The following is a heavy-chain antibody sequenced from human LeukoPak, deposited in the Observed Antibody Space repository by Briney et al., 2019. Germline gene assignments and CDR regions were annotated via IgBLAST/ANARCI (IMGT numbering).Heavy chain of an antibody. CDR2: IYYSGST. D-gene: IGHD3-10*01. Sequence: PSETLSLTCTASGGSISSSSYYWGWIRRPPGKGLEWIGSIYYSGSTYYNPSLKSRVTISVDTSKNQFSLKLSSVTAADTAVYYCARPGPLWLGAFDIWGQGTMVTVSS. CDR3: ARPGPLWLGAFDI. V-gene: IGHV4-39*01. CDR1: GGSISSSSYY. J-gene: IGHJ3*02.